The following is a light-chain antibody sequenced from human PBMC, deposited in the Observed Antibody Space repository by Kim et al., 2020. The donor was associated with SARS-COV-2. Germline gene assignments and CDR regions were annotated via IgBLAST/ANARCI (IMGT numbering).Light chain of an antibody. CDR1: SSDVGGYSY. J-gene: IGLJ1*01. V-gene: IGLV2-14*04. CDR3: SSYTSSSTLV. Sequence: GQSITISCTGTSSDVGGYSYVSWYQQHPGKAPKLMIYDVSKRPSGVANRFSGSKSGNTASLTISGLPAEDEADYYCSSYTSSSTLVFGTGTKVTVL. CDR2: DVS.